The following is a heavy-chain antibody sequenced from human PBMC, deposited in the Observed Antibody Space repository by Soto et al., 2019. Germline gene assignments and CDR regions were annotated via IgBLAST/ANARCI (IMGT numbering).Heavy chain of an antibody. J-gene: IGHJ6*02. V-gene: IGHV4-34*01. CDR3: ARRTGTSRYYYYGMDV. D-gene: IGHD1-7*01. Sequence: SETLSLTCAVYGGSFSGYYWSWIRQPPGKGLEWIGEINHSGSTNYNPSLKSRVTISVDTSKNQFSLKLSSVTAADTAVYYCARRTGTSRYYYYGMDVWGQGTTVTVS. CDR1: GGSFSGYY. CDR2: INHSGST.